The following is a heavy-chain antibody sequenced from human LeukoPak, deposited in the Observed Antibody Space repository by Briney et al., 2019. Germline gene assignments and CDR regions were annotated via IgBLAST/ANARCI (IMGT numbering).Heavy chain of an antibody. Sequence: GASVKVSCKASGYTFTSYYMHWVRQAPGQGLEWMGIINPSGGSTSYAQKFQGRVTMTRDTSTSTVYMELSSLRSEGTAVYYCARDPRVYYDSSGYYGYYFDYWGQGTLVTVSS. J-gene: IGHJ4*02. CDR1: GYTFTSYY. D-gene: IGHD3-22*01. CDR2: INPSGGST. CDR3: ARDPRVYYDSSGYYGYYFDY. V-gene: IGHV1-46*01.